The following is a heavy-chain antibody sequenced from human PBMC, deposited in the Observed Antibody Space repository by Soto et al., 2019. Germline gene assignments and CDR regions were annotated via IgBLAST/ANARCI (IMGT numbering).Heavy chain of an antibody. V-gene: IGHV1-18*01. CDR1: GYTFTDYG. Sequence: QVQLVQSGAEVKKPGASVKVSCKASGYTFTDYGISWVRQAPGQGLEGMGWISPYTGDTKYPQRLQGRVTVTADTSTSTAYMELRSLKSDDTAVYYCAKTGGWNWFDPWGQGTLVSVSS. J-gene: IGHJ5*02. D-gene: IGHD6-19*01. CDR2: ISPYTGDT. CDR3: AKTGGWNWFDP.